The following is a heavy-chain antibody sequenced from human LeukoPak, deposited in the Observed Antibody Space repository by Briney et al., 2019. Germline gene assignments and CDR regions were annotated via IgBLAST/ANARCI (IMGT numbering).Heavy chain of an antibody. V-gene: IGHV4-39*01. J-gene: IGHJ4*02. CDR3: ARPTLGYCSGTSCRDY. CDR2: IYYSGNT. CDR1: GDSISTSNSY. D-gene: IGHD2-2*01. Sequence: SETLSLTCTVSGDSISTSNSYWGWIRQPPGKGLEWIGSIYYSGNTYYNASLKSRATISVDTSKNQFSLKLSSVTAADTAVYYCARPTLGYCSGTSCRDYWGQGTLVTVSS.